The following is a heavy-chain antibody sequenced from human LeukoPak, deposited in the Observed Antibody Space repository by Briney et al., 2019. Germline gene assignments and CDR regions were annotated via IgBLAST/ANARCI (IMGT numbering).Heavy chain of an antibody. V-gene: IGHV3-30*18. D-gene: IGHD1-26*01. J-gene: IGHJ4*02. Sequence: SGGSLRLSCAASGFIFSNYGMHWVRQAPGKGLEWVAAISYDGNTKHYADSVKGQFTISRDNSKNTLYLQMSSLTEEDTAVYYCAKWLSGRCTSNYYFDYWGQGALVTVSS. CDR2: ISYDGNTK. CDR1: GFIFSNYG. CDR3: AKWLSGRCTSNYYFDY.